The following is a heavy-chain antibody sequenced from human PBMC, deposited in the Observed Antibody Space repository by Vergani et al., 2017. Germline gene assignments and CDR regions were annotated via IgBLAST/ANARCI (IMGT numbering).Heavy chain of an antibody. CDR3: AREGSSYYDFWSGYLSYYYYMDV. V-gene: IGHV4-59*10. CDR1: GGSFSGYY. J-gene: IGHJ6*03. CDR2: IYTSGST. Sequence: QVQLQQWGAGLLKPSETLSLTCAVYGGSFSGYYWSWIRQPAGKGLEWIGRIYTSGSTNYNPSLKSRVTISVDTSKNQFSLKLSSVTAADTAVYYCAREGSSYYDFWSGYLSYYYYMDVWGKGTTVTVSS. D-gene: IGHD3-3*01.